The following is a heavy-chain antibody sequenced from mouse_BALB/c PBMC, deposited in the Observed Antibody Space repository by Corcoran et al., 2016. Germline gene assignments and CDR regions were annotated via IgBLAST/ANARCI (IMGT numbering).Heavy chain of an antibody. J-gene: IGHJ3*01. V-gene: IGHV1-9*01. D-gene: IGHD1-1*01. Sequence: QVQLQQSGAELMKPGASVKISCKATGYTFSSYWIEWVKQRPGHGLEWIGEILPGSGSTNYNEKFKGKATFTADTSSKTAYMQLSSLTSEDSAVYYCASYYGSGGPFADWGQGTLVTVSA. CDR2: ILPGSGST. CDR3: ASYYGSGGPFAD. CDR1: GYTFSSYW.